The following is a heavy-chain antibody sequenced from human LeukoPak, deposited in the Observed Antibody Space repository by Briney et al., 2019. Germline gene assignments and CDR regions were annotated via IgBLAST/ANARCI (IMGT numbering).Heavy chain of an antibody. CDR2: ISYDGSNK. Sequence: GGSLRLSCAASGFTFSSYAMHWVRQAPGKGLEWVAVISYDGSNKYYADSVKGRFTISRDNSKNTLYLQMNSLRAEDTAVYYCAKGRVAAAGTGFGFDYWGQGTLVTVSS. J-gene: IGHJ4*02. CDR1: GFTFSSYA. D-gene: IGHD6-13*01. V-gene: IGHV3-30*04. CDR3: AKGRVAAAGTGFGFDY.